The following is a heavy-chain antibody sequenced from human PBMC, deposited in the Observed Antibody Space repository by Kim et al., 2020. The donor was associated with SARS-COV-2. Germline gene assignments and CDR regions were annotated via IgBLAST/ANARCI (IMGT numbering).Heavy chain of an antibody. CDR1: GFTFSDYY. D-gene: IGHD3-22*01. Sequence: GGSLRLSCAASGFTFSDYYMSWIRQAPGKGLEWVSYISSSSSYTNYADSVKGRFTISRDNAKNSLYLQMNSLRAEDTAVYYCARVLGMIVKGLDAFDIWGQGTMVTVSS. V-gene: IGHV3-11*05. J-gene: IGHJ3*02. CDR2: ISSSSSYT. CDR3: ARVLGMIVKGLDAFDI.